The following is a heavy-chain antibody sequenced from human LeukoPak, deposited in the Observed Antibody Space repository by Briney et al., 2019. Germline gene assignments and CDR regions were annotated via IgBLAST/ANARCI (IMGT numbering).Heavy chain of an antibody. CDR1: GGSISSSNW. CDR3: ARATQGVVRGVIITD. D-gene: IGHD3-10*01. Sequence: SETLSLTCAVSGGSISSSNWWSWVRQPPGKGLEWIGEIYHSGSTNYNPSLKSRVTISVDKSKNQFSLKLSPVTAADTAVYYCARATQGVVRGVIITDWGQGTLVTVSS. V-gene: IGHV4-4*02. J-gene: IGHJ4*02. CDR2: IYHSGST.